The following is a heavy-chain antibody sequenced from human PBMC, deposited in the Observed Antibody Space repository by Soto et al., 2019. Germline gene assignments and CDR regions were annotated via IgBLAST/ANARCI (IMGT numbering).Heavy chain of an antibody. D-gene: IGHD3-22*01. V-gene: IGHV1-18*01. J-gene: IGHJ4*02. CDR3: ARDLPYNADANRDYYKY. Sequence: ASVKVSCKTSGYTFTSYGVSWVRQAPGQGLEWMGWISGYNGNTNYAQKLQGRVTMTTDTSTSTAYMELRSLGSDDTAVYYCARDLPYNADANRDYYKYWGQGTLVTVSS. CDR1: GYTFTSYG. CDR2: ISGYNGNT.